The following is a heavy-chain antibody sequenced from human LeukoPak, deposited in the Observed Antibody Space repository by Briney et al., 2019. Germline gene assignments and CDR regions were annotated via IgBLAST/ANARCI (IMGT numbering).Heavy chain of an antibody. J-gene: IGHJ4*02. V-gene: IGHV3-23*01. CDR3: AKSLSITMIVVVYDY. Sequence: GGSLRLSCAASGFTLSSYAMSWVRQAPGKGLEWVSAISGSGGSTYYADSVKGRFTISRDNSKNTLYLQMNSLRAEDTAVYYCAKSLSITMIVVVYDYWGQGTLVTVSS. CDR2: ISGSGGST. CDR1: GFTLSSYA. D-gene: IGHD3-22*01.